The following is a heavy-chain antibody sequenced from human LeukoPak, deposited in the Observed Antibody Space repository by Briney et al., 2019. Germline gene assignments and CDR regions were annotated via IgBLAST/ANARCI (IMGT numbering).Heavy chain of an antibody. CDR3: AKETVVVVAATPDAFDI. J-gene: IGHJ3*02. V-gene: IGHV3-23*01. CDR2: ISGSGGST. D-gene: IGHD2-15*01. CDR1: GFTFSSYA. Sequence: PGGSLRLSCAASGFTFSSYAMSWVRQAPGKGLELVSGISGSGGSTHYADSVKDRFTISRDNSKNTLYLQMNSLRAEDTAVYYCAKETVVVVAATPDAFDIWGQGTMVTVSS.